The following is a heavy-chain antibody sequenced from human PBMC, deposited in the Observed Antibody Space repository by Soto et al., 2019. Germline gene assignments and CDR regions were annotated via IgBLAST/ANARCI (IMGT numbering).Heavy chain of an antibody. CDR1: GGSLSSGDYY. D-gene: IGHD3-10*01. Sequence: LSLTCTVSGGSLSSGDYYWSWIRQPPGKGLEWIGYIYYSGSTYYNPSLKSRVTISVDTSKNQFSLKLSSVTAADTAVYYCARVGYYGSGSYWVYFDYWGQGTLVTVSS. J-gene: IGHJ4*02. V-gene: IGHV4-30-4*01. CDR3: ARVGYYGSGSYWVYFDY. CDR2: IYYSGST.